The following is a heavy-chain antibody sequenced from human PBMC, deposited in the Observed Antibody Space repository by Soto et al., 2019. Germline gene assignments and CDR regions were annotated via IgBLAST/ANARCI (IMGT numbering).Heavy chain of an antibody. CDR1: GFSFSDSG. CDR3: ARTRMEWALYFDN. CDR2: ISSSSRTI. Sequence: EVQLVESGGGLIQPGGSLRLSCEASGFSFSDSGMNWVRRAPGKRLEWISYISSSSRTIYYAASVEGRFTISRDNVRNSVHLQMNSRRGEDTGVYYCARTRMEWALYFDNGSLGTLVTVSS. D-gene: IGHD3-3*01. V-gene: IGHV3-48*01. J-gene: IGHJ4*02.